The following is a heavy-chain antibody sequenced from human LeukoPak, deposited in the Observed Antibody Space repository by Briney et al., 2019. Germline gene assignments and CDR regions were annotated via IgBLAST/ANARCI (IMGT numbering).Heavy chain of an antibody. V-gene: IGHV1-69*05. CDR2: IIPIFGTA. J-gene: IGHJ6*03. CDR1: GGTFSSYA. Sequence: SVKVSCKASGGTFSSYAISWVRQAPGQGLEWMGGIIPIFGTANYAQKFQGRVTITTDESTSTAYMELSSLRSEDTAVYYCARAVNFYCSGGSCYSSYYYYMDVWGKGTTVTVSS. D-gene: IGHD2-15*01. CDR3: ARAVNFYCSGGSCYSSYYYYMDV.